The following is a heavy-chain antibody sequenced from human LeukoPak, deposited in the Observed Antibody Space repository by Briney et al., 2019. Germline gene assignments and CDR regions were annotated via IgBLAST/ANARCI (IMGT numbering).Heavy chain of an antibody. Sequence: PGRSLSLSCAASGFTFSSYGMHWVRQAPGKGLEWVAVISYDGSNKYYADSVKGRFTISRDNSKNTLYLQVNSLRAEDTAVYYCAKDRVASLDYLGQGTLVTVSS. V-gene: IGHV3-30*18. CDR2: ISYDGSNK. CDR3: AKDRVASLDY. J-gene: IGHJ4*02. D-gene: IGHD2-15*01. CDR1: GFTFSSYG.